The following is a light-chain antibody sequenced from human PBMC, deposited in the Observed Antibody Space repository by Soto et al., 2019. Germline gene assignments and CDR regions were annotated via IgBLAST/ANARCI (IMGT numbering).Light chain of an antibody. Sequence: DIQMTQSPSTLSASVGDRVTITCRASQSISTWLAWYQQKPGKAPKLLIYTASNLEGGVPSRFSGSGSGTEFTLTISSLQPDDFATYYCQQYNSYTWTFGQGTKVDIK. J-gene: IGKJ1*01. CDR1: QSISTW. CDR3: QQYNSYTWT. V-gene: IGKV1-5*03. CDR2: TAS.